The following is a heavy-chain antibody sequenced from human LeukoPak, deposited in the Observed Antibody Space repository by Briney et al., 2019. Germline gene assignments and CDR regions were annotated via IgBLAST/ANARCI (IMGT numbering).Heavy chain of an antibody. CDR2: IKQDGSEK. J-gene: IGHJ4*02. Sequence: PGGSLRLSCAASGFTFSSYWMSWVRQAPGKGLEWVANIKQDGSEKYYVDSVKGRFTISRDNSKNTLYLQMNSLRAEDTAVYYCVKDDYGDPFYFDYWGQGTLVTVSS. V-gene: IGHV3-7*01. D-gene: IGHD4-17*01. CDR1: GFTFSSYW. CDR3: VKDDYGDPFYFDY.